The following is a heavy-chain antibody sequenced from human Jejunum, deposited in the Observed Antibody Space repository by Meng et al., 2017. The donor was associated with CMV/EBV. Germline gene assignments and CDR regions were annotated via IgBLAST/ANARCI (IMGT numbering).Heavy chain of an antibody. CDR1: GYTFTNYA. CDR2: INSNTGNP. J-gene: IGHJ4*02. D-gene: IGHD3-10*01. CDR3: ARKYLSGSGIDY. Sequence: CKASGYTFTNYALNWVRQAPGQGLKWVGVINSNTGNPMYAPGFTGRFVLSLDTSVNTAYLQINSLRAEDTAVYFCARKYLSGSGIDYWGQGTLVTVSS. V-gene: IGHV7-4-1*02.